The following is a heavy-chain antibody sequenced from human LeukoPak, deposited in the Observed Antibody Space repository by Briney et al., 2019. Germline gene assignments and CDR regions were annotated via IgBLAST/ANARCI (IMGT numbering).Heavy chain of an antibody. V-gene: IGHV4-4*07. CDR3: ARDYTGYNWFDP. CDR2: IHSSGTT. J-gene: IGHJ5*02. CDR1: GDSISGNY. D-gene: IGHD2-2*03. Sequence: PSETLSLNCTVSGDSISGNYWNWIRQPAGKGLEWIGRIHSSGTTNYNPSLKSRITMSIEKSQNQFSLKLSSVTAADTAVYYCARDYTGYNWFDPWGQGNLVTVSS.